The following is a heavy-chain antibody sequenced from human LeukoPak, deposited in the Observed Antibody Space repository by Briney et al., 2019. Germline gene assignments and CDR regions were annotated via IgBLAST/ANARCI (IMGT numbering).Heavy chain of an antibody. V-gene: IGHV4-4*07. CDR3: ARDRGGGGTYYSDL. J-gene: IGHJ5*02. CDR1: GDSISSYH. CDR2: MYSNGNL. Sequence: SETLSLNCTVSGDSISSYHLGWVRQPAEKGLEWVGRMYSNGNLNYNPSLKGRVTMSVDTSKNQFSLKLSSVTAADTAVYYCARDRGGGGTYYSDLWGQGTLVTVSS. D-gene: IGHD1-26*01.